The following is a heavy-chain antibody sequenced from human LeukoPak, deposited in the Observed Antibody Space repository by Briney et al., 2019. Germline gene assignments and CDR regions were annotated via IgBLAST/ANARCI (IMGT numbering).Heavy chain of an antibody. CDR3: ARIDSSGYYEWFDP. J-gene: IGHJ5*02. V-gene: IGHV4-61*02. CDR2: LYTSGST. Sequence: SETLSLTCTVSGGSISSGSYYWSWIRQPAGKGLEWIGRLYTSGSTNYNPSLKSRVTISVDTSNNQFSLKLSSVTAADTAVYYCARIDSSGYYEWFDPWGQGTLVTVSS. CDR1: GGSISSGSYY. D-gene: IGHD3-22*01.